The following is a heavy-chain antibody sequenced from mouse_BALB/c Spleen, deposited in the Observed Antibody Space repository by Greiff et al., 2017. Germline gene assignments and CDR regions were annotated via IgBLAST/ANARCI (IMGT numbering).Heavy chain of an antibody. CDR3: ARDMRGLAY. CDR1: GFTFTDYY. V-gene: IGHV7-3*02. J-gene: IGHJ3*01. CDR2: IRNKANGYTT. Sequence: EVNVVDSGGGLVQPGGSLRLSCATSGFTFTDYYMSWVRQPPGKALEWLGFIRNKANGYTTEYSASVKGRFTISRDNSQSILYLQMNTLRDEDSATYYCARDMRGLAYWGQGTLVTVSA.